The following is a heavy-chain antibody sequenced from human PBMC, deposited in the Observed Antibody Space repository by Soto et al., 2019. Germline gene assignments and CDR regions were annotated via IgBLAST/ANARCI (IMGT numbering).Heavy chain of an antibody. D-gene: IGHD1-1*01. CDR3: ARVRQGCSANNCYFDP. CDR2: ISCYNGKT. V-gene: IGHV1-18*01. J-gene: IGHJ5*01. Sequence: QVQVVQSGDEVKETGASVRVSCKTSGYSFTAYGISWVRQAPGQGLEWMGWISCYNGKTKYAQKVQGRVTMTTDTSTSTAYMEVRSLRTDDTAIYYCARVRQGCSANNCYFDPWGQGTQVTISS. CDR1: GYSFTAYG.